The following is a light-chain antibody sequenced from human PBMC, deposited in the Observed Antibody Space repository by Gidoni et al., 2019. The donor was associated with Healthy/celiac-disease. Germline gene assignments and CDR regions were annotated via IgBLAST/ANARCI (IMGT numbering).Light chain of an antibody. CDR1: QRVSSY. CDR3: QQRSNWPPYT. J-gene: IGKJ2*01. CDR2: DAS. Sequence: EIVLTQTPATLSLSPGERATLSCRASQRVSSYLAWYQQKPGQAPRLLIYDASNRATGIPARFSGSGSGTDFTLTLRSLEPEDFAVYYCQQRSNWPPYTFGQGTKLEIK. V-gene: IGKV3-11*01.